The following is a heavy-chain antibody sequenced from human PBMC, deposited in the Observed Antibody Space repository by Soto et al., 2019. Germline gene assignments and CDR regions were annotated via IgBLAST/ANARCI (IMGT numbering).Heavy chain of an antibody. CDR2: ISPKNGNT. CDR3: ATSYDSGFDP. J-gene: IGHJ5*02. D-gene: IGHD3-3*01. CDR1: GYSFSTYD. Sequence: LLLQSGAELKKPGASVKISCKASGYSFSTYDISWLRQAPGQGPEWMGRISPKNGNTNYAQNFQDRVTITADTSSSTAYMELRGLRSDDTAKYYCATSYDSGFDPWRQGQLVTVAS. V-gene: IGHV1-18*04.